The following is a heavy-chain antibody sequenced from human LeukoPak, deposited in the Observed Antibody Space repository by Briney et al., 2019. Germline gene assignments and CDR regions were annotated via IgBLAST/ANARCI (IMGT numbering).Heavy chain of an antibody. D-gene: IGHD4-23*01. J-gene: IGHJ4*02. CDR3: AKALYGGHDY. V-gene: IGHV3-7*03. CDR2: IKEDGSEK. Sequence: GGSLRLSCEGSAFIFSGHWMNWVRQTPGKGLEWVASIKEDGSEKYYVDSVKGRFTISRDNAKNSLFLQMNSLRAEDTAVYYCAKALYGGHDYWGQGTLVTVPS. CDR1: AFIFSGHW.